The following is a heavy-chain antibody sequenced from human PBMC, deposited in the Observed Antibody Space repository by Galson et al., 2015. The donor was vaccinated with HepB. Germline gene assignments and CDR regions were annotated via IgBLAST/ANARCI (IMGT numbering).Heavy chain of an antibody. J-gene: IGHJ5*01. D-gene: IGHD5-18*01. CDR1: GFAFDTHA. CDR3: AKGYGLFDS. CDR2: ISGNGDST. Sequence: SLRLSCAASGFAFDTHAMSWVRQAPGRGLEWISGISGNGDSTFYADSVKGRFTVSRDNYNNMLYLQMNSLRAEDAGLYFCAKGYGLFDSWGQGILVTVSS. V-gene: IGHV3-23*01.